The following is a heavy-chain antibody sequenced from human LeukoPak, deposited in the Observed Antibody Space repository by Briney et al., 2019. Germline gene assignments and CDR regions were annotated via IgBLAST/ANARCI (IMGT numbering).Heavy chain of an antibody. D-gene: IGHD3-9*01. Sequence: GASVKVSCKASGDTFSSYVISWVRQAPGQGLEWMGGINPVFGTAHYAQKFQDRVTITADESTSTAYMEPSSLRSEDTAVYYCAKTFLTAYDTYFYYYGLDVWGQGTPVTVSS. CDR3: AKTFLTAYDTYFYYYGLDV. CDR2: INPVFGTA. CDR1: GDTFSSYV. J-gene: IGHJ6*02. V-gene: IGHV1-69*13.